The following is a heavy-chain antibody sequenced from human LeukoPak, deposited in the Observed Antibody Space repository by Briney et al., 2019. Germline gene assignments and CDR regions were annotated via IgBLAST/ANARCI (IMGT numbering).Heavy chain of an antibody. CDR2: IYYSGST. Sequence: PSETLSLTCTVSGGSISSYYWSWIRQPPGKGLEWIGYIYYSGSTNYNASLTNRVTISVDTSKNQFSLKLSSVAAADTAVYYCAREVGYCSGGSCYSYFDYWGQGTLVTVSS. V-gene: IGHV4-59*01. D-gene: IGHD2-15*01. CDR3: AREVGYCSGGSCYSYFDY. J-gene: IGHJ4*02. CDR1: GGSISSYY.